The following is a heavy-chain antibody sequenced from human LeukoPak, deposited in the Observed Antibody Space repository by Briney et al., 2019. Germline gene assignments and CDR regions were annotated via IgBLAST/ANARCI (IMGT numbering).Heavy chain of an antibody. V-gene: IGHV4-59*11. CDR3: ARGTTNYDFWSGYQNDWFDP. D-gene: IGHD3-3*01. CDR1: GGSISSHY. CDR2: IYYSGRT. Sequence: PSETLSLTCTVSGGSISSHYWSWIRQPPGKGLEWIGYIYYSGRTNYNPSLKSRVTISVDTSKNQFSLKLSSVTAADTAVYYCARGTTNYDFWSGYQNDWFDPWGQGTLVTVSS. J-gene: IGHJ5*02.